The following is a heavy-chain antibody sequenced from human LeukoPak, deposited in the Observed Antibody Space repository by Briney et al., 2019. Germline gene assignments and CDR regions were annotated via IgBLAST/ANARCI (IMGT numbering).Heavy chain of an antibody. Sequence: MTSETLSLTCSVSGASVSTTRYYWAWIRQPPVQGLQWIGRFHSSGSPFYNPSLESRITISLDASDNHFSLRLTSVTAADAAVYYCARRSSSREHFPPPFDFWGQGSLVIVSS. J-gene: IGHJ4*02. CDR2: FHSSGSP. D-gene: IGHD3-3*02. CDR3: ARRSSSREHFPPPFDF. CDR1: GASVSTTRYY. V-gene: IGHV4-39*02.